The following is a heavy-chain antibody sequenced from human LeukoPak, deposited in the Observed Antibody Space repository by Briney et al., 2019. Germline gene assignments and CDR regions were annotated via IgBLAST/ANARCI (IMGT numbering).Heavy chain of an antibody. Sequence: SVKVSCKASGGTFSSYAISWGRQAPGQGLEWMGRIIPILGIANYAHKFQVRGTITADKSTSTAYMELSSLRSEDRVVYYCARAHVSSRIAAAGTFDYWGQGTLVTVSS. CDR1: GGTFSSYA. V-gene: IGHV1-69*04. CDR2: IIPILGIA. J-gene: IGHJ4*02. CDR3: ARAHVSSRIAAAGTFDY. D-gene: IGHD6-13*01.